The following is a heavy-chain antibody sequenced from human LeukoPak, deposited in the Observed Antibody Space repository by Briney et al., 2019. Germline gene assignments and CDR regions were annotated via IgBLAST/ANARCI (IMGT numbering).Heavy chain of an antibody. D-gene: IGHD3-3*01. V-gene: IGHV3-20*04. CDR3: ARGIRFLVWLSGFDY. Sequence: GGSLTRSCAAYGFTVDDYGMSWVRQAPGKGREWVSGTNWNGGSTGYADSVKGRFTISRDNAKTSLYLQMNSLRVEDTDLYYCARGIRFLVWLSGFDYWGQGTLVTVSP. J-gene: IGHJ4*02. CDR2: TNWNGGST. CDR1: GFTVDDYG.